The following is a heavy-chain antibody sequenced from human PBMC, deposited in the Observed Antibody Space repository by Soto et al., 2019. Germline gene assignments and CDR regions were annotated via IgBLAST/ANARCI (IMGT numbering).Heavy chain of an antibody. D-gene: IGHD4-17*01. CDR1: GGSISSGGYY. V-gene: IGHV4-31*03. Sequence: SETLSLTCTVSGGSISSGGYYWSWIRQHPGKGLEWIGYIYYSGSAYYNPSLKSRVTIPVDTSKNQFSLKLSSVTAADTAVYYCARGGTTVVTLDYWGQGTLVPVSS. CDR3: ARGGTTVVTLDY. J-gene: IGHJ4*02. CDR2: IYYSGSA.